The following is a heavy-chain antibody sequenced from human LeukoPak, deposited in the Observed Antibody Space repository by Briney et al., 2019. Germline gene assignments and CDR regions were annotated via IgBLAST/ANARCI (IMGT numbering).Heavy chain of an antibody. CDR3: ARELLWFGEFSANWFDP. V-gene: IGHV4-61*09. D-gene: IGHD3-10*01. CDR2: FYTSGHT. CDR1: GGSINSGSYY. Sequence: SETLSLTCTVSGGSINSGSYYWSWIRQPAGKGLEWMGHFYTSGHTSCNPSLKSRVTISVDTSKNQFSLKMNSVTAADTAVYYCARELLWFGEFSANWFDPWGQGTLVTVSS. J-gene: IGHJ5*02.